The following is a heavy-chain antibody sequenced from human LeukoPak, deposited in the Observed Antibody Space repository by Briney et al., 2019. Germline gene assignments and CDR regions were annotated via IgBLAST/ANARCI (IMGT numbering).Heavy chain of an antibody. CDR1: GASISSYY. Sequence: SETLSLTCTVSGASISSYYWTWIRQPPGKGLEWIGYIYYSGSTDYNPSLKSRVTISVDTSKNQFSLKLSSVTAADTAVYYCARDFWSGYYTELWGQGTLVTVSS. CDR3: ARDFWSGYYTEL. J-gene: IGHJ4*02. D-gene: IGHD3-3*01. V-gene: IGHV4-59*12. CDR2: IYYSGST.